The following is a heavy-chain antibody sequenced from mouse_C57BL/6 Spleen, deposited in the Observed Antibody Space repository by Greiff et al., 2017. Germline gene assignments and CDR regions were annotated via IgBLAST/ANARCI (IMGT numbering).Heavy chain of an antibody. J-gene: IGHJ1*03. D-gene: IGHD1-1*01. CDR3: ARDPYYYGSPWYFDV. CDR1: GYSITSGYY. V-gene: IGHV3-6*01. Sequence: VQLQQSGPGLVKPSQSLSLTCSVTGYSITSGYYWNWIRQFPGNKLEWMGYISYDGSNNYNPSLKKPISITRDTSKNQFFLTLNSVTTEDTATYYCARDPYYYGSPWYFDVWGTGTTVTVSS. CDR2: ISYDGSN.